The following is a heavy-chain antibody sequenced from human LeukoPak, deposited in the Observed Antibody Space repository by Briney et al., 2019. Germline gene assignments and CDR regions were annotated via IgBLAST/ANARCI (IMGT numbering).Heavy chain of an antibody. D-gene: IGHD3-16*01. CDR2: IWYDGSNK. CDR3: ARAVGPFDY. Sequence: PGGSLRLSCAASGLTFRNYGMHWVRQAPGKGLEWVAIIWYDGSNKYYADSVKGRFTISRDNSKNTVYLQMNTLRDEDTAVYYCARAVGPFDYWGQGTLVTVSS. CDR1: GLTFRNYG. J-gene: IGHJ4*02. V-gene: IGHV3-33*08.